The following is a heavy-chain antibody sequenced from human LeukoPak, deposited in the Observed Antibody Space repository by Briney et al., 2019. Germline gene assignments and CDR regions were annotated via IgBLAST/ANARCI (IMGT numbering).Heavy chain of an antibody. J-gene: IGHJ3*02. CDR2: ISAYNGNT. D-gene: IGHD3-22*01. CDR1: GYTFTSYG. CDR3: ARVPGRAMIEAFDI. Sequence: ASVKVSCKASGYTFTSYGISWVRQASGQGLEWMGWISAYNGNTNYAQKLQGRVTMTTDTSTSTAYMELRSLRSDDTAVYYCARVPGRAMIEAFDIWGQGTMVTVSS. V-gene: IGHV1-18*01.